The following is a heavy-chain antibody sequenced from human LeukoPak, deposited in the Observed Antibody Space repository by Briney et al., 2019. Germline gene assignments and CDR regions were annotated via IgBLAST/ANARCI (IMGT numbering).Heavy chain of an antibody. J-gene: IGHJ4*02. CDR1: GFTFSSYA. CDR3: AKEDGRYYDFWSGYYSGYSPYYFDY. Sequence: GGSLRLSCAASGFTFSSYAMSWVRQAPGKGLEWVSAISGSGGGTYYADPVKGRFAISRDNSKNTLYLQMNSLRAEDTAVYYCAKEDGRYYDFWSGYYSGYSPYYFDYWGQGTLVTVSS. D-gene: IGHD3-3*01. CDR2: ISGSGGGT. V-gene: IGHV3-23*01.